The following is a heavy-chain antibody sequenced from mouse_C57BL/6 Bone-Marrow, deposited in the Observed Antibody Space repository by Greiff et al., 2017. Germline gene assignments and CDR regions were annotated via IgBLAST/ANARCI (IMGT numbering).Heavy chain of an antibody. J-gene: IGHJ4*01. CDR2: INPNYGTT. D-gene: IGHD2-4*01. V-gene: IGHV1-39*01. Sequence: VQLQQPGPELVKPGASVKISCKASGYSFTDYNMNWVKQSHGQSLEWIGVINPNYGTTNYNQKFKGKATVTVDQSSSTAYMQLNSLTSADSAVYYCARGYDYDYAMDYWGQGTSVTVSA. CDR3: ARGYDYDYAMDY. CDR1: GYSFTDYN.